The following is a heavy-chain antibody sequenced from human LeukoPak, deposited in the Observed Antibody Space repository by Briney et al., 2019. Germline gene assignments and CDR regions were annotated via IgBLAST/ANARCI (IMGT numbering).Heavy chain of an antibody. J-gene: IGHJ4*02. D-gene: IGHD5-12*01. V-gene: IGHV3-48*02. CDR3: ARRGAPSGYDLDY. CDR1: GFTFSSYD. CDR2: ILSSGSIK. Sequence: GGSLRLSCAASGFTFSSYDMTWVRQAPGKGLEWVSYILSSGSIKYYADSVQGRFTISRDNAKNTLYLQMNSLTDADTAIYYCARRGAPSGYDLDYWGQGTLVTVSS.